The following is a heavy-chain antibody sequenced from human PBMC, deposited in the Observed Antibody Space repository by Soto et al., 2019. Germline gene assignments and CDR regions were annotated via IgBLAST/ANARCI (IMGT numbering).Heavy chain of an antibody. Sequence: VQLVESGGGLVKPGGSLRLSCAASGFTFSDYYMSWIRQAPGKGLEWLSAVSGSGSDTYYADSVKGRFTISRDNSKNTLYLQVNSLRAEDTAVYYCAKRRGEGYFDYWGQGTLVTVSS. J-gene: IGHJ4*02. D-gene: IGHD3-16*01. V-gene: IGHV3-23*04. CDR3: AKRRGEGYFDY. CDR2: VSGSGSDT. CDR1: GFTFSDYY.